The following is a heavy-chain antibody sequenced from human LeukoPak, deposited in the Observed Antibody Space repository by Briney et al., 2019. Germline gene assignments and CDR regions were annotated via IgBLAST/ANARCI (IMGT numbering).Heavy chain of an antibody. CDR3: AKAVYYYDSRGAFDI. V-gene: IGHV3-30*18. D-gene: IGHD3-22*01. Sequence: GRSLRLSCAASGFTFSSYGMHWVRQAPGKGPEWVAVISYDGSNKYYADSVKGRFTISRDNSKNTLYLQMNSLRAEDTAVYYCAKAVYYYDSRGAFDIWGQGTMVTVSS. CDR2: ISYDGSNK. J-gene: IGHJ3*02. CDR1: GFTFSSYG.